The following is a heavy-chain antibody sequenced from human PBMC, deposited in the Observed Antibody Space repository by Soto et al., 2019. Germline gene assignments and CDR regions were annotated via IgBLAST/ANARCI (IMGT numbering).Heavy chain of an antibody. V-gene: IGHV3-30*18. CDR3: VKDRGLRALAI. Sequence: GGSLILSCTASGFTFSNNGMYWVRQAPGKGLEWVAVISYDGNNKYYGDSVKGRFTISRDNSKNTLYLEMNSLRDEDTAVYFCVKDRGLRALAIWGQGTMVTVSS. J-gene: IGHJ3*02. CDR2: ISYDGNNK. CDR1: GFTFSNNG.